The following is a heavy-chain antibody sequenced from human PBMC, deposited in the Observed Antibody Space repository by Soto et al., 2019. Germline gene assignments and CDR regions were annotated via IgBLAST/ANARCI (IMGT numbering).Heavy chain of an antibody. V-gene: IGHV1-69*01. CDR2: IIPIFGTA. CDR1: GGTFSTYA. J-gene: IGHJ4*02. D-gene: IGHD2-15*01. Sequence: QVQLVQSGAEVRKPGSSVKVSCKASGGTFSTYAISWVRQAPGQGLEWMGGIIPIFGTANYAQKFQGRVTITADESTSTAYMELSSLRAEETALYYCAGAVVVSTGTFDYWGRGGLGTVSS. CDR3: AGAVVVSTGTFDY.